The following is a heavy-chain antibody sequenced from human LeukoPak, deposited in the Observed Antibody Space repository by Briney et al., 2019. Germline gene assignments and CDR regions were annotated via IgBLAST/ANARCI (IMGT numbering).Heavy chain of an antibody. CDR1: GYTFTNYY. CDR2: INPGGDNT. V-gene: IGHV1-46*01. Sequence: ASVKVSCKASGYTFTNYYIHWVRQAPGQGLEWMGLINPGGDNTDYAQNFQGRVTMTRDTSASTVYMGLSSLRSEDTAVYYCARIRDGYNDAYDIWGQGTMVTVSS. CDR3: ARIRDGYNDAYDI. J-gene: IGHJ3*02. D-gene: IGHD5-24*01.